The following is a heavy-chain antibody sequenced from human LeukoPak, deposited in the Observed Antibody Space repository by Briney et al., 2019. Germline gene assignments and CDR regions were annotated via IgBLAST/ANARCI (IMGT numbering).Heavy chain of an antibody. CDR2: ISDSGGST. D-gene: IGHD2-2*01. CDR3: AKQLGCCSRGTCYFDS. J-gene: IGHJ4*01. V-gene: IGHV3-23*01. CDR1: GFTFSNSA. Sequence: PGGSLRLSCAASGFTFSNSAMSWARQAPGKGLEWISAISDSGGSTYSADPVKGRFTISRDNSKNTLYLQMNSLRDEDTALYYCAKQLGCCSRGTCYFDSWGQGTLVTVSS.